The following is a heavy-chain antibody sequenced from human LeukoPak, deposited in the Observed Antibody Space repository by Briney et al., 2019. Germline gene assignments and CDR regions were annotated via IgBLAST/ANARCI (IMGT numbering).Heavy chain of an antibody. J-gene: IGHJ4*02. Sequence: GGSLRLSCAASGFTFSSYAMSWVRQAPGKGLEWVANINQDGSEVYYVDSVKGRFTISRDNAKTSVCLQMNSLRVEDTAVYYCARPDAAGTVDYWGQGTLVTVSS. D-gene: IGHD6-13*01. CDR1: GFTFSSYA. V-gene: IGHV3-7*01. CDR3: ARPDAAGTVDY. CDR2: INQDGSEV.